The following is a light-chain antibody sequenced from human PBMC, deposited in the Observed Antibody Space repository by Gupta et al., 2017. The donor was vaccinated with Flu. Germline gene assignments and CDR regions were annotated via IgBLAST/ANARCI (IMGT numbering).Light chain of an antibody. CDR1: QSVHNNY. Sequence: EIVLTQSPGTLSLSPGERATLSCRASQSVHNNYLAWYQQKPGQAPRLVIYGASSRATGIPDRFSGSGSGTDFTLTIRRLEPEDFAVYYCQHYGSSPPRTFGQGTKVEIK. J-gene: IGKJ1*01. V-gene: IGKV3-20*01. CDR3: QHYGSSPPRT. CDR2: GAS.